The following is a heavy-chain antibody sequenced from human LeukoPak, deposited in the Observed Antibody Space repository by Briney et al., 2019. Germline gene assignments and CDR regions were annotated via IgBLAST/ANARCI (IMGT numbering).Heavy chain of an antibody. V-gene: IGHV4-39*07. J-gene: IGHJ3*02. D-gene: IGHD3-10*01. CDR2: IYYSGST. CDR3: ASYYSDAFDI. Sequence: SETLSLTCTVSGGSISSSSYYWGWIRQPPGKGPEWIGSIYYSGSTYYNPSLKSRVTISVDTSKNQFSLKLSSVTAADTAVYYCASYYSDAFDIWGQGTMVTVSS. CDR1: GGSISSSSYY.